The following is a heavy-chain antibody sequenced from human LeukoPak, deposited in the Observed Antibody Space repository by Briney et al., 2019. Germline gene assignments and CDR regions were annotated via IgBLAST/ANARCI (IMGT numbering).Heavy chain of an antibody. Sequence: GGSLRLSCAASGFTFDDYAMHWVRQAPGKGLEWVSGISWNSGSIVYADSVKGRFTISRDNAKNSLYLQMNSLRAEDTAVYYCAKDRHPIIVVVPAATYFDYWGQGTLVTVSS. CDR3: AKDRHPIIVVVPAATYFDY. D-gene: IGHD2-2*01. J-gene: IGHJ4*02. CDR2: ISWNSGSI. V-gene: IGHV3-9*01. CDR1: GFTFDDYA.